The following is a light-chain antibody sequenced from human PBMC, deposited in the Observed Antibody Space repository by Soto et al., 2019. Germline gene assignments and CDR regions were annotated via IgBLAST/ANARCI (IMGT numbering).Light chain of an antibody. J-gene: IGKJ1*01. CDR1: QSIGTY. V-gene: IGKV1-39*01. Sequence: IQMTQSPSSLSASVGDRVTVTCRSSQSIGTYLNWYQVKPGKAPKLLIYSASSLHSGVPSRFSGSGSGTDSTLTIGSLQPEDFATYYCQQSHSTPLTFGQGTKVEIK. CDR2: SAS. CDR3: QQSHSTPLT.